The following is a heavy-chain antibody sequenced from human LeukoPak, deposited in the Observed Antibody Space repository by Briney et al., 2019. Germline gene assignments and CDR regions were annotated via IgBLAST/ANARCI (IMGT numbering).Heavy chain of an antibody. D-gene: IGHD4-17*01. J-gene: IGHJ4*02. CDR1: GYTFSSYG. V-gene: IGHV1-18*01. Sequence: APVKVSFKSSGYTFSSYGITWVRQAPGQGLEWMGWISPYNGNTNYAQNLQGRVTMTIDTSTKTAYMDLRSLTSDDTAVYYCARVFYGDYGYFDYWGQGTLVTVSS. CDR3: ARVFYGDYGYFDY. CDR2: ISPYNGNT.